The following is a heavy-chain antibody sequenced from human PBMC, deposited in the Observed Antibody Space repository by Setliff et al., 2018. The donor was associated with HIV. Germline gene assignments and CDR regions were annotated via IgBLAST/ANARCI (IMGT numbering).Heavy chain of an antibody. J-gene: IGHJ3*02. V-gene: IGHV1-8*01. CDR1: GYTFTSYD. Sequence: ASVKVSCKASGYTFTSYDINWVRQATGQGLEWMGWMNPNSGNTGYAHRFQGRVTITTDESTSTAYMELSSMRSEDTAVYYCARVRRGSSWDNDAFDIWGQGTMVTVSS. D-gene: IGHD6-13*01. CDR2: MNPNSGNT. CDR3: ARVRRGSSWDNDAFDI.